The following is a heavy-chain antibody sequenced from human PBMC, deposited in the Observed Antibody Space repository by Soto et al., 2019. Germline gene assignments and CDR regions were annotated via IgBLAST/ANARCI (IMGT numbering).Heavy chain of an antibody. CDR1: GYTFTGYY. V-gene: IGHV1-2*04. J-gene: IGHJ6*03. Sequence: ASVKVSCKASGYTFTGYYMHWVRQAPGQGLEWMGWINPNSGGTNYAKKFKGWVTMTRDTSISTAYMELSRLRSDDTAVYYCARDGCLDYVDTAMVSSIYYYYMDVWGKGTTVTVSS. CDR3: ARDGCLDYVDTAMVSSIYYYYMDV. D-gene: IGHD5-18*01. CDR2: INPNSGGT.